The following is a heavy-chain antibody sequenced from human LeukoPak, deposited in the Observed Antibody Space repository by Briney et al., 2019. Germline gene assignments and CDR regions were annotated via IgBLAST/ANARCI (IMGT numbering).Heavy chain of an antibody. J-gene: IGHJ6*02. V-gene: IGHV3-15*01. CDR2: IKSKTDGGTT. Sequence: GGSLRLSCAASGFTFSNAWMSWVRQAPGKRLEWVGRIKSKTDGGTTDYAAPVKGRFTISRDDSKNTLYLQMNSLKTEDTAVYYCTTDIVVVPAATSYYYYGMDVWGQGTTVTVPS. CDR3: TTDIVVVPAATSYYYYGMDV. CDR1: GFTFSNAW. D-gene: IGHD2-2*01.